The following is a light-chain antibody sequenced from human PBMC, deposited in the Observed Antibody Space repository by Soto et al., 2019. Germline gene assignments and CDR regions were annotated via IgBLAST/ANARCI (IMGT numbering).Light chain of an antibody. CDR3: SSYTSSYTWI. CDR2: GVT. Sequence: QSALTQPASVSGSPGQSITISCSGTTNDVGGYNYVSWYQQHPGKAPKLLIYGVTDRPSGFSSRFSGSKSGNAASLTISGLQAEDEGDYYCSSYTSSYTWIFGGGTKLTVL. J-gene: IGLJ3*02. V-gene: IGLV2-14*03. CDR1: TNDVGGYNY.